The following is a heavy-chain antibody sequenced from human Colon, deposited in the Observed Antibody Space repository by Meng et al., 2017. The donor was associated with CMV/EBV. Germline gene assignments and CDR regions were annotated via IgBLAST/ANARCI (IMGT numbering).Heavy chain of an antibody. V-gene: IGHV4-34*01. D-gene: IGHD2-2*01. Sequence: VQLQQWGAGLLKPSETLSLTCAVYGESFSGYYWTWIRQPPGRGLEWIGESYYTGSTNYSPSLKSRVTISLDTSKNQFSLKPNSVTAADTAVYYCARATKSSCWEVLDYWGHGTLVTVSS. CDR2: SYYTGST. CDR1: GESFSGYY. CDR3: ARATKSSCWEVLDY. J-gene: IGHJ4*01.